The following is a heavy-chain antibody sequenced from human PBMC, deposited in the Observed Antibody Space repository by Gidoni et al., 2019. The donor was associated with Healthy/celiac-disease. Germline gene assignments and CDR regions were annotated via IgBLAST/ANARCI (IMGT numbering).Heavy chain of an antibody. D-gene: IGHD2-15*01. Sequence: QVQLQESGPGLVKPSETLSLTCTVSGGSISSYYWSWIRQPPGKGLEWIGYIYYSGSTNYNPSLKSRVTISVDTSKNQFSLKLSSVTAADTAVYYCARDCSGGSCYPDSYYYGMDVWGQGTTVTVSS. J-gene: IGHJ6*02. V-gene: IGHV4-59*01. CDR2: IYYSGST. CDR3: ARDCSGGSCYPDSYYYGMDV. CDR1: GGSISSYY.